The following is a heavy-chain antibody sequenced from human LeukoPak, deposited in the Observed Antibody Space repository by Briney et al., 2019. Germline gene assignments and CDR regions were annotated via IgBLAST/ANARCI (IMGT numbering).Heavy chain of an antibody. J-gene: IGHJ2*01. CDR2: IYHSGST. CDR3: AREKWEPTPRLYWYFDL. V-gene: IGHV4-30-2*01. D-gene: IGHD1-26*01. CDR1: GGSISSGGYS. Sequence: SETLSLTCTVSGGSISSGGYSWSWIRQPPGKGLEWIGYIYHSGSTYYNPSLKSRVTISVDRSKNQFSLKLSSVTAADTAVYYCAREKWEPTPRLYWYFDLWGRGTLVTVSS.